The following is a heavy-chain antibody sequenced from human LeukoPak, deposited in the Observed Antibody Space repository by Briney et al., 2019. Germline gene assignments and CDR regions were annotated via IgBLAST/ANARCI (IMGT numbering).Heavy chain of an antibody. Sequence: GESLKISCKGSGYSFTSYWIGWVRQMPGIGLEWMGIIYPGDSDTRYSPSFQGQVTISADKSISTAYLQWSSLKASDTAMYYCARHEYSGYDSSPLDYWGQGTLVTVSS. J-gene: IGHJ4*02. V-gene: IGHV5-51*01. CDR2: IYPGDSDT. D-gene: IGHD5-12*01. CDR3: ARHEYSGYDSSPLDY. CDR1: GYSFTSYW.